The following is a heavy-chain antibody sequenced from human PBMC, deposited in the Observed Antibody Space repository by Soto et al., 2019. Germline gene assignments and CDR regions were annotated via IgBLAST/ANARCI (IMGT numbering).Heavy chain of an antibody. CDR2: ISSSSSTI. V-gene: IGHV3-48*02. CDR1: GFTFSSYS. Sequence: GGSLRLSCAASGFTFSSYSMNWVRQAPGKGLEWVSYISSSSSTIYYADSVKGRFTISRDNAKNSRYLQMNSLRDEDTAVYYCARSHDILTGYYHINFDYWGQGTLVTVSS. CDR3: ARSHDILTGYYHINFDY. J-gene: IGHJ4*02. D-gene: IGHD3-9*01.